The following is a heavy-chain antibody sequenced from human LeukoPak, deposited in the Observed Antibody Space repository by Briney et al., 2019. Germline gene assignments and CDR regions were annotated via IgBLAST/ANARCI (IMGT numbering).Heavy chain of an antibody. CDR2: ISGSGGST. V-gene: IGHV3-23*01. D-gene: IGHD3-22*01. Sequence: PGGSLRLPCAASGFTFSSYAMSWVRQAPGKGPEWVSAISGSGGSTYYADSVKGRFTISRDNSKNTLYLQMNSLRAEDTAVYYCAKDSRYYDSSGTFDYWGQGTLVTVSS. CDR1: GFTFSSYA. J-gene: IGHJ4*02. CDR3: AKDSRYYDSSGTFDY.